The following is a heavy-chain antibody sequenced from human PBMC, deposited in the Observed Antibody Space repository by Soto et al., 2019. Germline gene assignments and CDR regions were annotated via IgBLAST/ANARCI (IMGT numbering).Heavy chain of an antibody. CDR3: ATDGSTGYSSSWPN. Sequence: ASVKVSCKASGYSFTSYAIHWVRQAPGQRLEWMGWISAGNGNTKYSQKFQGRVTITRDTSASTAYMELSSLRSEDTAVYYCATDGSTGYSSSWPNWGQGTLVTVSS. CDR2: ISAGNGNT. CDR1: GYSFTSYA. D-gene: IGHD6-13*01. J-gene: IGHJ4*02. V-gene: IGHV1-3*01.